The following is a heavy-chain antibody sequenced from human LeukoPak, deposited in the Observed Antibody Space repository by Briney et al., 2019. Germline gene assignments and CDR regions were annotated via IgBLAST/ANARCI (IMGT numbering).Heavy chain of an antibody. CDR2: ISSSGSTI. D-gene: IGHD4-23*01. V-gene: IGHV3-48*03. Sequence: GGSLRLSCAVSGFTFRSYEMNWVRQAPGKGLEWVSYISSSGSTIYYADSVKGRFTISRDNAKNSLYLQMNSLRAEDTAVYYCASPYGGNPFDYWGQGTLVTVSS. CDR3: ASPYGGNPFDY. CDR1: GFTFRSYE. J-gene: IGHJ4*02.